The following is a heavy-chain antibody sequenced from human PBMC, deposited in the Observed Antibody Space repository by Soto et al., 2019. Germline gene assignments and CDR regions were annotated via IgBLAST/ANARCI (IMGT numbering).Heavy chain of an antibody. CDR1: GYTFTRNW. V-gene: IGHV5-51*01. CDR2: IFPIDSDT. CDR3: ATPGGRDFNAFDV. D-gene: IGHD2-21*02. Sequence: PGESLKISCKGSGYTFTRNWIGWVRQMPGKGLEWMGIIFPIDSDTRYSPSSQGQVTISADNSISPAYLQWSSLKASDTAIYYCATPGGRDFNAFDVWGQGTMVTVSS. J-gene: IGHJ3*01.